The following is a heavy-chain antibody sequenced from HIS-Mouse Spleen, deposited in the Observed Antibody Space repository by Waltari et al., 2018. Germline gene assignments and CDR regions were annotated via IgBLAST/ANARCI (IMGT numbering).Heavy chain of an antibody. CDR1: GFTFSSYG. V-gene: IGHV3-33*01. D-gene: IGHD6-13*01. CDR2: IWYDGSSK. Sequence: QVQLVESGGGVVQPGRSLRLSCAASGFTFSSYGMHWVRQAPGKGREWVAVIWYDGSSKYYADSVKGRFTISRDNSKNTLYLQMNSLRAEDTAVYYCARGGIAAAGIHYWGQGTLVTVSS. CDR3: ARGGIAAAGIHY. J-gene: IGHJ4*02.